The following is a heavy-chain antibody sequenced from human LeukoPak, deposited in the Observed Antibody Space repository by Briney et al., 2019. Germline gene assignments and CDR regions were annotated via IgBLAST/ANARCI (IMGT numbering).Heavy chain of an antibody. CDR3: AKDLELTYYGSGSYFDY. Sequence: PGGSLRLSCAASGFTFSRYAMSWVRQAPGKGLQWVSTISGSGGSTYYADSVKGRFTISRDNSKNTLYLQMNSLRAEDTAVYYCAKDLELTYYGSGSYFDYWGQGTLVTVSS. CDR1: GFTFSRYA. V-gene: IGHV3-23*01. D-gene: IGHD3-10*01. CDR2: ISGSGGST. J-gene: IGHJ4*02.